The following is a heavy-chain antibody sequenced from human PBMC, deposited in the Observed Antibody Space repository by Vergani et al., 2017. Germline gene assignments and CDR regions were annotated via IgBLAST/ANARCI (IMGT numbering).Heavy chain of an antibody. V-gene: IGHV3-23*04. CDR2: ISGSGGST. J-gene: IGHJ4*02. CDR3: AKEGITIFGVVTTYFDY. CDR1: EFTFSNYA. D-gene: IGHD3-3*01. Sequence: DVHLAESGGGFFQPGGSLRLTCAASEFTFSNYAMNWVRQAPGKGLEWVSGISGSGGSTYYADSVKGRFTISRDNSKNTLYLQMNSLRAEDTAVYYCAKEGITIFGVVTTYFDYWGQGTLVTVSS.